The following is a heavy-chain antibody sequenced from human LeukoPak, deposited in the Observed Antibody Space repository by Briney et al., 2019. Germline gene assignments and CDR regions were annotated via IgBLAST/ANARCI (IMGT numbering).Heavy chain of an antibody. Sequence: GGSLRLSCAASGFTFSSYWMSWVRQAPGKGLEWVASIKQDGSEKYYVDSVKGRFTISRDNAKNSLYLQMNSLRAEDTAVYYCARGGGYYYYGSGSYYWPFDYWGQGTLVTVSS. CDR3: ARGGGYYYYGSGSYYWPFDY. D-gene: IGHD3-10*01. J-gene: IGHJ4*02. CDR1: GFTFSSYW. CDR2: IKQDGSEK. V-gene: IGHV3-7*01.